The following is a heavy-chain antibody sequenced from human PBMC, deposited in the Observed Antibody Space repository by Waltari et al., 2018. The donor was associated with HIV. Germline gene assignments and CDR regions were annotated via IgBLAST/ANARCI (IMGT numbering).Heavy chain of an antibody. CDR3: TGQGGIATFGVVVDV. V-gene: IGHV3-30-3*01. D-gene: IGHD3-3*01. J-gene: IGHJ6*02. CDR2: ISHDASNK. CDR1: GFTFNNYA. Sequence: QVQLVESGGGVVQPGRSLRLSCAASGFTFNNYAMHWVRQAPGRGLDWLSLISHDASNKYYADSVKGRFTISRDNSKNTLYIQMSSLKIEDTAVYYCTGQGGIATFGVVVDVWGQGTTVIVSS.